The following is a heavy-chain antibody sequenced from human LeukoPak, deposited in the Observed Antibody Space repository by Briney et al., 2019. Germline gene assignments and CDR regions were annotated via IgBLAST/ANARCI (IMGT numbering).Heavy chain of an antibody. V-gene: IGHV3-9*01. CDR3: AKGGSGSYPGYFDY. CDR2: ISWNSGSI. D-gene: IGHD3-10*01. Sequence: PGGSLRLYCAASGFTCDDYAMHWVRQAPGKGLEWVSGISWNSGSIGYADSVRGRFTISRDNAKNSLYLQMNSLRAEDTALYYCAKGGSGSYPGYFDYWGQGTLVTVSS. J-gene: IGHJ4*02. CDR1: GFTCDDYA.